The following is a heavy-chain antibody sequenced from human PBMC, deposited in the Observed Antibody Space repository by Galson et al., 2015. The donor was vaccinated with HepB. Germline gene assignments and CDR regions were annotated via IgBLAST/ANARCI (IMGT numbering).Heavy chain of an antibody. CDR2: ISYEGSQR. CDR1: GFTFSSYA. J-gene: IGHJ4*02. V-gene: IGHV3-30*18. Sequence: SLRLSCAASGFTFSSYAMHWLRQAPGKGLEWVALISYEGSQRYNVDSVKGRFTISRDTSKNTLYLEMNSLTVEDTAVYYCAKADCSRSSCSHYFQYWGQGALVTVSS. CDR3: AKADCSRSSCSHYFQY. D-gene: IGHD2-2*01.